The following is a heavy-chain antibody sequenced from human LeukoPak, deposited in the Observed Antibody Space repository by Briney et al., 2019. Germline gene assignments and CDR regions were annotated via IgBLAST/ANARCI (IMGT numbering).Heavy chain of an antibody. Sequence: GESLRLSCTTSAYSVGDYGVSWFWKAQGPWLDLEGFVRRKVYGGTKEYAVSVKGRFTISRDDSKSIGYLQMNSLKTEDTAVYYCSRDRHNNNWYTGFRVDYWGQGTLVTVSS. D-gene: IGHD6-13*01. CDR2: VRRKVYGGTK. V-gene: IGHV3-49*03. J-gene: IGHJ4*02. CDR1: AYSVGDYG. CDR3: SRDRHNNNWYTGFRVDY.